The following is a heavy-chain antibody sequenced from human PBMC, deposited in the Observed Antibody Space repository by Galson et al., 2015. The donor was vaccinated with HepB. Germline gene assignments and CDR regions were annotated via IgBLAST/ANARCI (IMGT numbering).Heavy chain of an antibody. D-gene: IGHD3-22*01. J-gene: IGHJ6*02. CDR2: IIPRFGTT. CDR1: GDTFSNYA. Sequence: SVKVSCKASGDTFSNYAFSWVRQAPGQGLEWMGGIIPRFGTTNYAQKFQGRVTITADESTSTAYMNLSSLRSEDSAVYYCARDLTPLHYDSRFPYYYGMDVWGQGTTVTVSS. CDR3: ARDLTPLHYDSRFPYYYGMDV. V-gene: IGHV1-69*13.